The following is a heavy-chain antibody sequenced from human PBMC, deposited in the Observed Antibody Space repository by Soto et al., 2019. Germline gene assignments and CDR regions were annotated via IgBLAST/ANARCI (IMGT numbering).Heavy chain of an antibody. J-gene: IGHJ4*02. D-gene: IGHD4-17*01. V-gene: IGHV4-59*01. Sequence: SETLSLTCTVSGGSISSYYWSWIRQPPGKGLEWIGYIYYSGSTNYNPSLKSRVTISVDTSKNQFSLKLSSVTAADTAVYYCARGPGDYFDYWGQGTLVTVSS. CDR1: GGSISSYY. CDR3: ARGPGDYFDY. CDR2: IYYSGST.